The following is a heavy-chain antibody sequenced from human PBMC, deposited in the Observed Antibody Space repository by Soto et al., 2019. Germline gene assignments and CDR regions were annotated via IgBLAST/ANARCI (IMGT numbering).Heavy chain of an antibody. CDR2: ISSSSSYI. CDR3: ARVVSPGSATDY. Sequence: PGGSLRLSCAASGFTFSSYSMNWVRQAPGKGLEWVSSISSSSSYIYYADSVKGRFTISRDNAKNSLYLQMNSLRAEDTAVYYCARVVSPGSATDYWGQGTLVTVSS. J-gene: IGHJ4*02. V-gene: IGHV3-21*01. CDR1: GFTFSSYS. D-gene: IGHD3-10*01.